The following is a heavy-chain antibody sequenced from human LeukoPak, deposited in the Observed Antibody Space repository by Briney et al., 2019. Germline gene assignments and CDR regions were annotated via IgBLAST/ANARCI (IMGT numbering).Heavy chain of an antibody. Sequence: GGSLRLSCAASGFTFSSYGMHWVRQAPGKGLEWVAVIWYDGSNKYYADSVKGRFTISRDNSKNTLYLQMNSLRAEDTAVYYCAKGYSGTEGSIWGQGTMVTVSS. CDR2: IWYDGSNK. CDR1: GFTFSSYG. CDR3: AKGYSGTEGSI. J-gene: IGHJ3*02. V-gene: IGHV3-33*06. D-gene: IGHD1-26*01.